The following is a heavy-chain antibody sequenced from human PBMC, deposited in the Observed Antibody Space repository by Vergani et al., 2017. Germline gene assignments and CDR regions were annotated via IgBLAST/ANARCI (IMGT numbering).Heavy chain of an antibody. CDR3: AREKKNYSSGWGVDY. CDR2: IWYDGSNK. CDR1: GFTFSSYG. Sequence: QVQLVESGGGVVQPGRSLRLSCAASGFTFSSYGMHWVRQAPGKRLEWVAVIWYDGSNKYYADSVKGRFTISRDNSKNTLYLQMNSLRAEDTAVYYCAREKKNYSSGWGVDYWGQGTLVTVSS. V-gene: IGHV3-33*01. J-gene: IGHJ4*02. D-gene: IGHD6-19*01.